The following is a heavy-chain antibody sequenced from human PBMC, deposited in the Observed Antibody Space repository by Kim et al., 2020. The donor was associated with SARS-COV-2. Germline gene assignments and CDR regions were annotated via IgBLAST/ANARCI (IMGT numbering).Heavy chain of an antibody. CDR3: ARLQLGRPVVY. Sequence: SETLSLTCAVYGGSFSGYYWSWIRQPPGKGLEWIGEINHSGSTNYNPSLKSRVTISVDTSKNQFSLKLSSVTAADTAVYYCARLQLGRPVVYWGQGTLVTVSS. V-gene: IGHV4-34*01. CDR1: GGSFSGYY. D-gene: IGHD4-4*01. CDR2: INHSGST. J-gene: IGHJ4*02.